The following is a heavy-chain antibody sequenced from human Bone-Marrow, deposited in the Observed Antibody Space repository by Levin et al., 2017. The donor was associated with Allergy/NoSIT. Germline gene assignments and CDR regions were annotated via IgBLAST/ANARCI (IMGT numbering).Heavy chain of an antibody. V-gene: IGHV3-48*03. J-gene: IGHJ4*02. CDR1: GFTFADYE. D-gene: IGHD3/OR15-3a*01. CDR3: ARVQHYVGNLRMNFAS. CDR2: IKGSSNTM. Sequence: GGSLRLSCAASGFTFADYEMNWVRQAPGKGLEWISYIKGSSNTMYYADSVKGRFTTSRDNAKNSLYLQMNSLRAEDTAVYYCARVQHYVGNLRMNFASWGQGTLVTVSS.